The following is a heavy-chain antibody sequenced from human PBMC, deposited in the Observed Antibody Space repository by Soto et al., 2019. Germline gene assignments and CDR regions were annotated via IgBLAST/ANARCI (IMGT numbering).Heavy chain of an antibody. V-gene: IGHV1-46*01. CDR2: INPSGGST. D-gene: IGHD4-17*01. J-gene: IGHJ3*02. Sequence: ASVKVSCKASGYTFTSYYMHWVRQAPGQGLEWMGIINPSGGSTSYAQKFQGRVTMTRDTSTSTVYMELSSLRSEDTAVYYCARTKETNYGDYPTTVAFDIWGQGTMVTVSS. CDR3: ARTKETNYGDYPTTVAFDI. CDR1: GYTFTSYY.